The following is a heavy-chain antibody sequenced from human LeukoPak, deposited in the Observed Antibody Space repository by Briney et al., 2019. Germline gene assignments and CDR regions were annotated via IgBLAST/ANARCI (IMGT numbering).Heavy chain of an antibody. CDR2: INHSGST. CDR1: GGSFSGYY. Sequence: SETLSLTCAVYGGSFSGYYWSWIRQPPGKGLEWIGEINHSGSTNYNPSLKSRVTISVDTSKNQFSLKLSSVTAADTAVYYCARVLVSYQLLHDWFDPWGQGTPVTVSS. V-gene: IGHV4-34*01. J-gene: IGHJ5*02. CDR3: ARVLVSYQLLHDWFDP. D-gene: IGHD2-2*01.